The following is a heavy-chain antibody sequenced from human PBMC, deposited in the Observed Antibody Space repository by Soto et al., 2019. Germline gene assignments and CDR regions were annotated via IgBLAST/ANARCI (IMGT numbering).Heavy chain of an antibody. V-gene: IGHV3-33*01. CDR2: IWYDGSNQ. J-gene: IGHJ4*02. CDR3: ARGESGSYCGVDY. D-gene: IGHD1-26*01. CDR1: GFTFSNYG. Sequence: QVQLVESGGGVVQPGRSLRLSCAASGFTFSNYGMHWIRQAPDKGLEWVAVIWYDGSNQYYADSVKGRFTISRDNSNNTLYLQMNSLRADDTAVYYCARGESGSYCGVDYWGQGTLVSVSS.